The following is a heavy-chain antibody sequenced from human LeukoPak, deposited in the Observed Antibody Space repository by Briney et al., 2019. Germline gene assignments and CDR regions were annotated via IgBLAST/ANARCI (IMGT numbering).Heavy chain of an antibody. D-gene: IGHD3-10*01. Sequence: PSETLSLTCSVSGGSISSSSYYWGWIRQPPGKGLVWIGNIYYSGSTYYNPSLKSRVTISVDTSKNQFSLRLSSVTAADTAVYYCARQAYGSGSYYNFDYWGQGTLVTVSS. CDR3: ARQAYGSGSYYNFDY. V-gene: IGHV4-39*01. CDR2: IYYSGST. J-gene: IGHJ4*02. CDR1: GGSISSSSYY.